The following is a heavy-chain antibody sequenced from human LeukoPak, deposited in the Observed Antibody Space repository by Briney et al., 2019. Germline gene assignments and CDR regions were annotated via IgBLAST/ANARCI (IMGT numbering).Heavy chain of an antibody. CDR1: GGSFSGYY. CDR2: IYDSGST. CDR3: ARRTARFGEWYFDY. J-gene: IGHJ4*02. D-gene: IGHD3-10*01. Sequence: LETLSLTCAVYGGSFSGYYWSWIRQPPGKGLEWIGSIYDSGSTYYNPSLKSRVTISVDTSKNQFSLKLSSVTAADTAVYYCARRTARFGEWYFDYWGQGTLVTVSS. V-gene: IGHV4-34*01.